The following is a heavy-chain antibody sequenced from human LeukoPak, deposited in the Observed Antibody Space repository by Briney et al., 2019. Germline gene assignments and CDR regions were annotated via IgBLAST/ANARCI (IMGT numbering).Heavy chain of an antibody. J-gene: IGHJ3*02. CDR3: AGGARGDVFDI. Sequence: GGSLRLSCAASGFTFSSCSMNWVRQAPGKGLEWVSSISDSSSYIYYADSVKGRFTISRDNAKNSLYLQMNSLRAEGTAVYYCAGGARGDVFDIWGQGTMVTVST. D-gene: IGHD3-16*01. V-gene: IGHV3-21*01. CDR2: ISDSSSYI. CDR1: GFTFSSCS.